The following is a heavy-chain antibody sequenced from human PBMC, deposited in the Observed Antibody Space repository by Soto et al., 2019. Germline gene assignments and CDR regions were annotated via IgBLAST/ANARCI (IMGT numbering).Heavy chain of an antibody. CDR3: ASLAYSSGWYHFDY. CDR2: IYYSGST. Sequence: QVQLQESGPGLVKPSETLSLTCTVSGGSISSYYWSWIRQPPGKGLEWIGYIYYSGSTNYNPSLKSRVTISVDTSKNQFSLKLSSVTAADTAVYYCASLAYSSGWYHFDYWGQGTLVTVSS. J-gene: IGHJ4*02. CDR1: GGSISSYY. D-gene: IGHD6-19*01. V-gene: IGHV4-59*08.